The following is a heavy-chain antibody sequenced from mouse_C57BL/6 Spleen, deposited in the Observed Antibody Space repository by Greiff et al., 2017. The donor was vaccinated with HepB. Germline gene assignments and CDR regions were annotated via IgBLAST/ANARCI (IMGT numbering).Heavy chain of an antibody. J-gene: IGHJ2*01. Sequence: QVQLQQSGPELVKPGASVKLSCKASGYTFTSYDINWVKQRPGQGLEWIGWIYPRDGSTKYNEKFKGKATLTVDTSSSTAYMELPSLTSEDSAVYYCARDKARPREYYLDYWGQGTTLTVSS. CDR2: IYPRDGST. D-gene: IGHD6-1*01. V-gene: IGHV1-85*01. CDR1: GYTFTSYD. CDR3: ARDKARPREYYLDY.